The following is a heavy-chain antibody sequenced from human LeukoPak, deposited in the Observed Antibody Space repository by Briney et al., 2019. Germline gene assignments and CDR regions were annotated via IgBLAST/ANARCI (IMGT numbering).Heavy chain of an antibody. Sequence: GGSLRLSCAASGFTFSDYYMSWIRQAPGKGLEWVSYISSSGSTIYYADSVKGRFTISRDNAKNTLYLQMNSLRADDTAVYYCAKKDSASYYFDYWGQGTLVTVSS. CDR1: GFTFSDYY. D-gene: IGHD1-26*01. V-gene: IGHV3-11*01. CDR3: AKKDSASYYFDY. CDR2: ISSSGSTI. J-gene: IGHJ4*02.